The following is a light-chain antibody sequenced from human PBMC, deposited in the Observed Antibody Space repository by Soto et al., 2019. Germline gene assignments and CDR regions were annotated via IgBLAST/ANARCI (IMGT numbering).Light chain of an antibody. CDR3: QQRGNWPSVT. Sequence: ESLLTQSPATLSLSPWDRATLACSASQSITNSLAWYRHQPGHPPRLLIYDASKRATGIPARFIGSGSGTHFTLTISSLEPEDFGLYYCQQRGNWPSVTFGGGTKVDIK. CDR2: DAS. J-gene: IGKJ4*01. V-gene: IGKV3-11*01. CDR1: QSITNS.